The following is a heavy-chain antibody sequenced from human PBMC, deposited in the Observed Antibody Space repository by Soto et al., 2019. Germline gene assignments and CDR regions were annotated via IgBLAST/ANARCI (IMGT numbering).Heavy chain of an antibody. CDR3: ARNRKLVRLVYFDY. Sequence: QVQLQQWGAGLLKPSETLSLTCAVYGGSFSGYYWSWIRQPPGKGLEWIGEINHSGSTNYNPSLKSRVTISVDTSKNQFSLKLSSVTAADTAVYYCARNRKLVRLVYFDYWGQGTLVTVSS. CDR2: INHSGST. D-gene: IGHD6-6*01. CDR1: GGSFSGYY. V-gene: IGHV4-34*01. J-gene: IGHJ4*02.